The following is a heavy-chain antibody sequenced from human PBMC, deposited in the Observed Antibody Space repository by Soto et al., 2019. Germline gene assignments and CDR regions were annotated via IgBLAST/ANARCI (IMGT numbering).Heavy chain of an antibody. CDR1: GFRFSDFY. D-gene: IGHD6-25*01. J-gene: IGHJ4*02. Sequence: QVQLMESGGDLVKPGGSLRLSCAASGFRFSDFYMTWIRQAPGKGLEWVSYISTSGTNEFYADSVKGRFTISRDNAKASLYLQMNSLRSEDTAVYFCARAADLFSRLDYWGQGALVTVSS. CDR3: ARAADLFSRLDY. V-gene: IGHV3-11*01. CDR2: ISTSGTNE.